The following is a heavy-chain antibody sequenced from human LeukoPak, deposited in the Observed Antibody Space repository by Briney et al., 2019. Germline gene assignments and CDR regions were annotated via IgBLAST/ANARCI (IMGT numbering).Heavy chain of an antibody. CDR1: GFTFSTYD. D-gene: IGHD2-15*01. CDR3: ARAFRDNKDLNC. J-gene: IGHJ4*02. V-gene: IGHV3-30*04. Sequence: GGSLRLSCAASGFTFSTYDMYWVRQAPGKGLEWVAVISYDGDNEYYANSVRGRFTISRDNSKNTVFLQLNSLRAEDTAMYYCARAFRDNKDLNCWGQGTLVTVSS. CDR2: ISYDGDNE.